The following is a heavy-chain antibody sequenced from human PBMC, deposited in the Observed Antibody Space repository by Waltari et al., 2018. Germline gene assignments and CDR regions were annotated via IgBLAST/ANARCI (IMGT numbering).Heavy chain of an antibody. V-gene: IGHV3-9*01. J-gene: IGHJ3*01. Sequence: EEQLVESGGGLVQPGRSLRLSCAASGFPFDAHAMHWVRQAPGKGLEWVSSISWNGENVAYADSVKGRYTISRDNAKKSLFLQMNSVRPEDTALYYCARKIRTYYVVAFDLWGQGTMVLVSS. CDR3: ARKIRTYYVVAFDL. CDR1: GFPFDAHA. CDR2: ISWNGENV. D-gene: IGHD1-26*01.